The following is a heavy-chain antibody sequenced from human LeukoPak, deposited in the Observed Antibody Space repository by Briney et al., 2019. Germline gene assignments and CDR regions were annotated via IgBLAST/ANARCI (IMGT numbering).Heavy chain of an antibody. CDR3: ARAADDYGDYEYYFDY. CDR1: GGSISSSSYY. D-gene: IGHD4-17*01. Sequence: SETLSLTCAVSGGSISSSSYYWGWIRQPPGKGLEWIGSIYYSGSTYYNPSLKSRVTISVDTSKNQFSLKLSSVTAADTAVYYCARAADDYGDYEYYFDYWGQGTLVTVSS. CDR2: IYYSGST. V-gene: IGHV4-39*07. J-gene: IGHJ4*02.